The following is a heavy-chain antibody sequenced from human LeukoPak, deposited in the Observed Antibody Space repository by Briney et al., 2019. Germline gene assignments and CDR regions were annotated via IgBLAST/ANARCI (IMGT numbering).Heavy chain of an antibody. D-gene: IGHD6-6*01. V-gene: IGHV3-7*03. Sequence: PGGSLRLSCAVSGFTFSGFWMSWSRQAPGKGLEWVASINSDGSEGYYADVVKGRFTISRGNAKNSLYLQTNSLRAEDTAVYYCARSSYSSSSSVWGQGTMVTVSS. J-gene: IGHJ3*01. CDR3: ARSSYSSSSSV. CDR1: GFTFSGFW. CDR2: INSDGSEG.